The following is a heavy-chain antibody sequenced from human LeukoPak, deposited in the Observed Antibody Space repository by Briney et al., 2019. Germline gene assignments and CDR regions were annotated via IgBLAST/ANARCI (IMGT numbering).Heavy chain of an antibody. D-gene: IGHD3-9*01. Sequence: GGSLRLSCAASGFTFSSYGMSWVRQAPGKGLEWVSAISGSGGSTYYADSVKGRFTISRDNSKNTLYLQMNSLRAEDTAVYYCAKVRRELRYFDWLTKEQGYFDYWGQGTLVTVSP. V-gene: IGHV3-23*01. CDR3: AKVRRELRYFDWLTKEQGYFDY. CDR2: ISGSGGST. J-gene: IGHJ4*02. CDR1: GFTFSSYG.